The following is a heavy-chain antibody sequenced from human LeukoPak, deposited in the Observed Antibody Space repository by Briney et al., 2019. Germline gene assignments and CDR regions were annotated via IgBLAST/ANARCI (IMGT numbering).Heavy chain of an antibody. Sequence: SETLSLTCAVSGVSISRYYGSWVRQPAGKGLEWIGRIYTSGSTNYNPSLKSRVTMSVDTSKNQFSLKLSSVTAADTAVYYCARDVTGYYDILTGYYNSNWFDPWGQGTLVTVSS. CDR3: ARDVTGYYDILTGYYNSNWFDP. D-gene: IGHD3-9*01. CDR2: IYTSGST. CDR1: GVSISRYY. J-gene: IGHJ5*02. V-gene: IGHV4-4*07.